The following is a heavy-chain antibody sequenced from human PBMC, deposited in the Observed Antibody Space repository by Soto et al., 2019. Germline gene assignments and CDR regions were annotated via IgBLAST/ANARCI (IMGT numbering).Heavy chain of an antibody. CDR3: ARGRYGPVPDY. CDR2: INPSGST. CDR1: GGSFSGYY. J-gene: IGHJ4*02. D-gene: IGHD1-1*01. V-gene: IGHV4-34*01. Sequence: QVQLQQWGAGLLKPSETLSLTCAVYGGSFSGYYWSWIRQPPGKGLEWIGEINPSGSTNYNPSLQIRVTISVDTSKNQFPLKLSSVTAADTAVYYFARGRYGPVPDYWGQGTLVTVSS.